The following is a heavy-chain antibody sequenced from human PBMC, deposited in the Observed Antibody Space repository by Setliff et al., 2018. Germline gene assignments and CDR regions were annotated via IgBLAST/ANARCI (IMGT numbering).Heavy chain of an antibody. CDR2: IYTSWST. CDR3: ARMSGFQYIDV. Sequence: PSETLSLTCTVSGGSISSYYWGWFRQPAGKELEWIGQIYTSWSTNYNPPLKSRVTISLDTSKNQFSLSLTPVTAEDTAVYYCARMSGFQYIDVWDKGTTVTVSS. CDR1: GGSISSYY. J-gene: IGHJ6*03. V-gene: IGHV4-4*07. D-gene: IGHD3-3*01.